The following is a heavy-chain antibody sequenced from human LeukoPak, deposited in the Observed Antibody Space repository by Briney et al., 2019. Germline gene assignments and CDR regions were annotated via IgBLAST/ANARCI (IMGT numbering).Heavy chain of an antibody. CDR2: FYYTGYT. J-gene: IGHJ4*02. V-gene: IGHV4-59*01. Sequence: SETLSLTCSVSGGSISGYYWSWIRQPPGKGLEWIGYFYYTGYTNYSPSLKSRVAISVDTSKNQFSLYLTSVTAADTAVYYCARESYGIDSWGQGTLVSVSS. CDR1: GGSISGYY. CDR3: ARESYGIDS. D-gene: IGHD5-18*01.